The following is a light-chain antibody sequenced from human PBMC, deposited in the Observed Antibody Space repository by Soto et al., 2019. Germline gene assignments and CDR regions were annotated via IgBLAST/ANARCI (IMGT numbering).Light chain of an antibody. J-gene: IGLJ2*01. V-gene: IGLV1-40*01. CDR3: QSYDSSLSGVV. CDR2: GNS. CDR1: SSNIGAGYD. Sequence: QSVLTQPPSVSGAQGQRVTISCTGSSSNIGAGYDVHGYQQLPGTAPKLLIYGNSNRPSGVPDRFSGSKSGTSASLAITGLQAEDEADYYCQSYDSSLSGVVFGGGTKLTVL.